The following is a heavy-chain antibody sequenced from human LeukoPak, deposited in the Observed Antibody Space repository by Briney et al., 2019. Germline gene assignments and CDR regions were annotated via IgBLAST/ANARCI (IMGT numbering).Heavy chain of an antibody. CDR1: GVTLSSYA. J-gene: IGHJ4*02. Sequence: GGSLRLSCAASGVTLSSYAMSWVRQAPGKGLEWVSAIIGSGDRTYYVDSVKGRFTISRDNSKNTLYLQMNSLRAEDTAVYYCAKHSLITTGRLDYWGQGTLVTVSS. V-gene: IGHV3-23*01. CDR3: AKHSLITTGRLDY. D-gene: IGHD1-1*01. CDR2: IIGSGDRT.